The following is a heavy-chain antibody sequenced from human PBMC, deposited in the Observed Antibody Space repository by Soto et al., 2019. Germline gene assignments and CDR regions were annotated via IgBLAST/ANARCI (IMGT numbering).Heavy chain of an antibody. J-gene: IGHJ4*02. V-gene: IGHV1-18*04. CDR2: ISAYNGNT. CDR3: ARDLLFAGTMGFEY. CDR1: GYTFTSYC. D-gene: IGHD3-16*01. Sequence: GSSVKVSCKASGYTFTSYCRSWVRQAPGQGLEWMGWISAYNGNTNYAQQIQGRVTMTTDTSTSTAYMELRSLRSDDTAVYYCARDLLFAGTMGFEYWGKGTLVTVSS.